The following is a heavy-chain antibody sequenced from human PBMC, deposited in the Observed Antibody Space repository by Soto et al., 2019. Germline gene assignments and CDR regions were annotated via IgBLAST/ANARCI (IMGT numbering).Heavy chain of an antibody. CDR2: ISSSGSTI. D-gene: IGHD2-15*01. Sequence: EVQLVESGGGLVKPGGSLRLSCAASGFTFSSYSMNWVRQAPGKGLEWVSSISSSGSTIYYADSVKGRFTISRDNAKNSLYLQMNSLRAEDTAVYYCARDEDGSYAFDIWGQGTMVTVSS. CDR3: ARDEDGSYAFDI. J-gene: IGHJ3*02. CDR1: GFTFSSYS. V-gene: IGHV3-21*04.